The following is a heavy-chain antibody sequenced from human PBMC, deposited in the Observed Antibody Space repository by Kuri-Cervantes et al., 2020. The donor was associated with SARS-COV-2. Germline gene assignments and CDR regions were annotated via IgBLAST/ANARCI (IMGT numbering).Heavy chain of an antibody. CDR1: GFTVSSNY. V-gene: IGHV3-66*02. J-gene: IGHJ4*02. D-gene: IGHD2-15*01. Sequence: LSLTCAASGFTVSSNYMSWVRQAPGKGLEWVSVIYSGGSTYYADSVKGRFTISRDNSKNTLYLQMNSLRAEDTAVYYCARGHIYCSGGSCYQYYFDYWGQGTLVTVSS. CDR2: IYSGGST. CDR3: ARGHIYCSGGSCYQYYFDY.